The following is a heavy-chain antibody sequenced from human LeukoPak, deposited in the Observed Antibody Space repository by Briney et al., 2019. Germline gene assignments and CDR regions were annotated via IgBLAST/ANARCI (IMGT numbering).Heavy chain of an antibody. CDR2: IYYSGST. V-gene: IGHV4-59*08. D-gene: IGHD5-18*01. CDR3: ARHNVDTAMAAIIDAFDI. Sequence: PSETLSLTCTVSGGSISSYYWSWIRQPPGKGLEWIGYIYYSGSTNYNPSLKSRVTISVDTSKNQFSLKLSSVTAADTAVYYCARHNVDTAMAAIIDAFDIWGQGTMVTVSS. J-gene: IGHJ3*02. CDR1: GGSISSYY.